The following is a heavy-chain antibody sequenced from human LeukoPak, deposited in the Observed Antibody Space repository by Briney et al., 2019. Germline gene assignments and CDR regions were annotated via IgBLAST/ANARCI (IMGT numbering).Heavy chain of an antibody. J-gene: IGHJ3*02. V-gene: IGHV1-2*02. Sequence: SVKVSCKASGYTLTGYYMHWVRQAPGQGLEWMGWINPNSGGTNYAQKFQGRVTMTRDTSISTAYMELSRLRSDDTAVYYCAREDGEYDAFDIWGQGTMVTVSS. CDR3: AREDGEYDAFDI. D-gene: IGHD2/OR15-2a*01. CDR2: INPNSGGT. CDR1: GYTLTGYY.